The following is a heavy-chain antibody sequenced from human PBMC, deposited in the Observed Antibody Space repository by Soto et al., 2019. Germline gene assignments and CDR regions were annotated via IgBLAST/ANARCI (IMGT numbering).Heavy chain of an antibody. D-gene: IGHD6-13*01. CDR1: GYTFTSYG. Sequence: ASVKVSCKASGYTFTSYGISWVGQAPGQGLEWMGWISAYNGNTKYAQKLQGRVTMTTDTSTSTAYMELRSLRSDDTAVYYCARVERSIAAAGTYSDCYFDLSARRTLVTVSS. J-gene: IGHJ2*01. V-gene: IGHV1-18*01. CDR3: ARVERSIAAAGTYSDCYFDL. CDR2: ISAYNGNT.